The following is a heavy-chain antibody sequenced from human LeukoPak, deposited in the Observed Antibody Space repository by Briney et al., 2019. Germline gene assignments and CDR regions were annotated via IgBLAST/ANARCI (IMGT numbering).Heavy chain of an antibody. D-gene: IGHD5-18*01. CDR3: ARGGSDTAMAHDY. V-gene: IGHV3-74*01. CDR2: INRDGSRT. CDR1: GFTFSNHW. J-gene: IGHJ4*02. Sequence: PGGSLRLSCAASGFTFSNHWMHWVRQAPGKGLMWVSRINRDGSRTDYADSVKGRFTISRDDAKNTLYLRVNSLRAEDTAEYFCARGGSDTAMAHDYWGQGTLVTVSS.